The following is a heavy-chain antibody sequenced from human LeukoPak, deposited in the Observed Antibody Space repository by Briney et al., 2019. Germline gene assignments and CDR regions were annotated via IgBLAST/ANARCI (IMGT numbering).Heavy chain of an antibody. Sequence: SQTLSLTCIVSGGSISSGGYYWSWIRQHPGKGLEWIGYIYYSGSTYYNPSLKSRVTISVDTSKNQFSLKLSSVTAADTAVYYCARRIAAAGSNYFDYWGQGTLVTVSS. V-gene: IGHV4-31*03. CDR1: GGSISSGGYY. CDR2: IYYSGST. CDR3: ARRIAAAGSNYFDY. J-gene: IGHJ4*02. D-gene: IGHD6-13*01.